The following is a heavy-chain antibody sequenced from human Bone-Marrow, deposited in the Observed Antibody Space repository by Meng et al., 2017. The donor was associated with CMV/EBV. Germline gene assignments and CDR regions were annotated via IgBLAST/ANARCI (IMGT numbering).Heavy chain of an antibody. V-gene: IGHV1-2*02. Sequence: ASVKVSCKASGYTFSYYDIIWVRQASGQGLEWVGWINPNSGGTNYAQKFQGRVTMTRDTSISTAYMELSRLRSDDTAVYYCARALIRGVRIDYWGQGTLVTVSS. CDR1: GYTFSYYD. CDR2: INPNSGGT. D-gene: IGHD3-10*01. J-gene: IGHJ4*02. CDR3: ARALIRGVRIDY.